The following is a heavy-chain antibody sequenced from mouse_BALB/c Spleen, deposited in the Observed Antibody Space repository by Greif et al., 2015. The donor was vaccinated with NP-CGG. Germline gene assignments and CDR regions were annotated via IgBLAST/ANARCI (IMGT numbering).Heavy chain of an antibody. D-gene: IGHD2-2*01. CDR3: ARGGLRRVYYAMDY. Sequence: EVQLVESGGGLVQPGGSRKLSCAASGFTFSSFGMHWVRQAPEKELEWVAYISSGSSTIYYADTVKGRFTISRDNPKNTLFLQMTSLRSEDTAMYYCARGGLRRVYYAMDYWGQGTSVTVSS. V-gene: IGHV5-17*02. J-gene: IGHJ4*01. CDR2: ISSGSSTI. CDR1: GFTFSSFG.